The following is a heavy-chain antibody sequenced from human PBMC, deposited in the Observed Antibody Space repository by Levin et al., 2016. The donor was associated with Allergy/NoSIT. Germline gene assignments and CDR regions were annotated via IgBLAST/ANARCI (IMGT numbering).Heavy chain of an antibody. CDR2: INSDGSST. J-gene: IGHJ4*02. V-gene: IGHV3-74*01. Sequence: WIRQPPGKGLVWVSRINSDGSSTSYADSVKGRFTISRDNAKNTLYLQMNSLRAEDTAVYYCARVTVEMAPEDGDFDYWGQGTLVTVSS. CDR3: ARVTVEMAPEDGDFDY. D-gene: IGHD5-24*01.